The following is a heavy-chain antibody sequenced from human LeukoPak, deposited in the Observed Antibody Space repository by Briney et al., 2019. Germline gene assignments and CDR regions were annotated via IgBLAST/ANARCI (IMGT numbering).Heavy chain of an antibody. J-gene: IGHJ3*02. CDR1: GGSISSYY. V-gene: IGHV4-4*07. D-gene: IGHD5/OR15-5a*01. CDR2: IYTSGST. Sequence: SETLSLTCTVSGGSISSYYWSWIRQPAGKGLEWIGRIYTSGSTNYNPPLKSRVTMSVDTSKNQFSLKLSSVTAADTAVYYCASLNSVGAFDIWGQGTMVTVSS. CDR3: ASLNSVGAFDI.